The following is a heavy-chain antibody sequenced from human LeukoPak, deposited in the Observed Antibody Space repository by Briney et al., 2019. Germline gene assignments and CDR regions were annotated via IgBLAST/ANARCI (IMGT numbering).Heavy chain of an antibody. CDR3: AKEGWGSLYYFDY. CDR2: ISGNGGRT. D-gene: IGHD2-21*01. Sequence: GGSLRLSCAASGFTFSTYTMAWVRQAPGGGLEWVSGISGNGGRTYYADSVKGRFAISRDDSKSTLYLQMNSLRGEDTAVYYCAKEGWGSLYYFDYWGQGTLVTVSS. J-gene: IGHJ4*02. CDR1: GFTFSTYT. V-gene: IGHV3-23*01.